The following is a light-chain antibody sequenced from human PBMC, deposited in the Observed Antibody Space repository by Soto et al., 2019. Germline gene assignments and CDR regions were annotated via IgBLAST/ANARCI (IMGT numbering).Light chain of an antibody. V-gene: IGKV3-20*01. CDR2: GAS. J-gene: IGKJ5*01. CDR1: QSVSSSY. CDR3: QQYRSSPPIT. Sequence: EIVLTQSPGTLSLSPGERATLSCRASQSVSSSYLAWYQQKPGQAPRLLIYGASSRATGIPDRFSGSGSGTDFTFTISRLEPEDFALYYCQQYRSSPPITFGQGTRLEIK.